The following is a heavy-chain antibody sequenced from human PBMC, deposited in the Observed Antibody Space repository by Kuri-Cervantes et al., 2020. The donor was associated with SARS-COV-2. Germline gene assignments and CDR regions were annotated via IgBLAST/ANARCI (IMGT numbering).Heavy chain of an antibody. CDR3: ARAHDLTYDSSVGTN. D-gene: IGHD3-22*01. CDR2: ISYDGSNK. CDR1: GFTFSSYA. Sequence: GESLKISCAASGFTFSSYAMHWVRQAPGRGLEWVAVISYDGSNKYYADSVKGQFTISRDNSKNTLYLQMNSLRAEDTAVYYCARAHDLTYDSSVGTNWGQGTLVTVSS. V-gene: IGHV3-30-3*01. J-gene: IGHJ4*02.